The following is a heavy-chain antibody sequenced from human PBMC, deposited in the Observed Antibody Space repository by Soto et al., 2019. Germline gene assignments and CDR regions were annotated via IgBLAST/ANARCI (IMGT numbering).Heavy chain of an antibody. V-gene: IGHV3-21*06. CDR3: ARVGTDYGSGSPYYSDY. Sequence: KAGGSLRLSCAASGFRFHTYYMIWVRQAPGRGLEWVSSISPSSSFLNYADSVKGRFTISRDNGKSSVHLQMNSLRAEDTAVYYCARVGTDYGSGSPYYSDYWGQGSLVTVSS. CDR1: GFRFHTYY. CDR2: ISPSSSFL. J-gene: IGHJ4*02. D-gene: IGHD3-10*01.